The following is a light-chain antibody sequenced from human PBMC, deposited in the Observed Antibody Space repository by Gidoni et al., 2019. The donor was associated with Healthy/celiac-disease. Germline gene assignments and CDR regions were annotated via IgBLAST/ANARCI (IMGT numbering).Light chain of an antibody. CDR2: GAS. J-gene: IGKJ3*01. V-gene: IGKV3-15*01. CDR3: QQYNNWPPVFT. CDR1: QSVNSN. Sequence: EIVMTQSPATLSVSPGERATLSCRASQSVNSNLAWYQQKPGQAPRLLIYGASTRATGIPARFSGSGSGTEFTLTISSRQSEDFAVYYCQQYNNWPPVFTFGPGTKVDIK.